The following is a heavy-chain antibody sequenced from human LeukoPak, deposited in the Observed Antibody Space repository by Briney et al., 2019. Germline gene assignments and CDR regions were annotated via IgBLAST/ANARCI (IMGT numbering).Heavy chain of an antibody. J-gene: IGHJ4*02. CDR1: GFIFNSYW. CDR2: IRPDGNDR. CDR3: AKVINSGYYYYFDY. Sequence: GSQRLSCAASGFIFNSYWMTWVRQAPGKGLEWVANIRPDGNDRNFVDSVKGRFTISIDSAKKSVYLQMNSLRVEDTAIYYCAKVINSGYYYYFDYWGQGTLVTVSS. V-gene: IGHV3-7*01. D-gene: IGHD3-22*01.